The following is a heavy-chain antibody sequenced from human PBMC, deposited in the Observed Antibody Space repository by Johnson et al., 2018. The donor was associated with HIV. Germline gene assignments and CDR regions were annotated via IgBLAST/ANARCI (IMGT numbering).Heavy chain of an antibody. CDR2: ISWNSGSI. V-gene: IGHV3-9*01. J-gene: IGHJ3*02. Sequence: EVQLVESGGGLVQPGGSLRLSCAVSGFTFDNFAMHWVRQAPGKGLEWVSGISWNSGSIGYADSVKGRFTISRDNAKNSLYLQMNSLRAEDTALYYCAKGGPLFVDAFDIWGLGTMVTVSS. D-gene: IGHD3-3*01. CDR1: GFTFDNFA. CDR3: AKGGPLFVDAFDI.